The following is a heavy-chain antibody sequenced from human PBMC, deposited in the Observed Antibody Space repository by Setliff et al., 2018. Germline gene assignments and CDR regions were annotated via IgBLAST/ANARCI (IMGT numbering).Heavy chain of an antibody. J-gene: IGHJ4*02. CDR1: GYTFTSYG. D-gene: IGHD3-10*01. CDR2: ISGYSGNT. CDR3: ARDLMGDY. V-gene: IGHV1-18*01. Sequence: VASVKVSCKASGYTFTSYGITWVRQAPGQGLEWMGWISGYSGNTNYAQKFQGRVTITTDTSTNTAYMDLRSLRSDDTAVYYCARDLMGDYWGQGTLVTVS.